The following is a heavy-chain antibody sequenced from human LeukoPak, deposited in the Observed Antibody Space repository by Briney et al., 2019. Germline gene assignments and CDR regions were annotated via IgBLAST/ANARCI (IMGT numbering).Heavy chain of an antibody. CDR2: LDSDDEK. CDR1: GFSLSTTGMC. CDR3: ARRGRGDLLDY. J-gene: IGHJ4*02. Sequence: ESGPTLVNPPQPLTLTCTFSGFSLSTTGMCVSWTRQPPGKALEWLARLDSDDEKYYSTSLKTRLTISKDTTKNQVVVTMTNMDPVDTATYYCARRGRGDLLDYWGQGTLVTVSS. D-gene: IGHD3-16*01. V-gene: IGHV2-70*11.